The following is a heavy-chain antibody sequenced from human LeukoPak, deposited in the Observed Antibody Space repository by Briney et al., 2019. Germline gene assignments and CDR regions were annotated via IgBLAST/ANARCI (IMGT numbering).Heavy chain of an antibody. CDR3: ARDLYLGYCSSTSCYRAVQRYGQLAAFDY. V-gene: IGHV1-46*01. Sequence: ASVKVSCKASGYTFTSYYMHWVRQAPGQGLEWMGIINPSGGSTSYAQKFQGRVTMTRDMSTSTVYMELSCLRSEDTAVYYCARDLYLGYCSSTSCYRAVQRYGQLAAFDYWGQGTLVTVSS. CDR1: GYTFTSYY. J-gene: IGHJ4*02. CDR2: INPSGGST. D-gene: IGHD2-2*02.